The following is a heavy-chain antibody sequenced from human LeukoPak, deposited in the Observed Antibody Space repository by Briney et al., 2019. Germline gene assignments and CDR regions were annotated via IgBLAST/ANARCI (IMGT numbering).Heavy chain of an antibody. CDR1: EFTFSSYS. D-gene: IGHD6-19*01. V-gene: IGHV3-21*01. J-gene: IGHJ4*02. CDR2: ISSSSSYI. CDR3: AREIAVAGTKTHFDY. Sequence: PGGSLRLSCAASEFTFSSYSMNWVRQAPGKGLEWVSSISSSSSYIYYADSVKGRFTISRDNAKNSLYLQMNSLRAEDTAVYYCAREIAVAGTKTHFDYWGQGTLVTVSS.